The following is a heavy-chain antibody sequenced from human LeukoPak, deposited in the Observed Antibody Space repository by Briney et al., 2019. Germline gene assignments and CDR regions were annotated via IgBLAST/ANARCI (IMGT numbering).Heavy chain of an antibody. J-gene: IGHJ4*02. CDR2: IYSSGNT. Sequence: WETLSLTGSVSGDSISSGRNYWGWIRQSPGKGLEWIASIYSSGNTHSNPSLKSRVSISVDTSKNQVSLKLYSVTASDAVIYYCARHLSGTTMSHYFDFWGQGTLVTVSS. V-gene: IGHV4-39*01. CDR3: ARHLSGTTMSHYFDF. CDR1: GDSISSGRNY. D-gene: IGHD1-1*01.